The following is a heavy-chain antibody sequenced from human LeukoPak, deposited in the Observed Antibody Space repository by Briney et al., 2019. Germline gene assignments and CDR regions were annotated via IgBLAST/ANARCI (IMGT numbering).Heavy chain of an antibody. CDR1: GGSISSYY. D-gene: IGHD5-24*01. CDR2: IYYTGST. V-gene: IGHV4-59*01. CDR3: TRGRDGYNYDFDY. J-gene: IGHJ4*02. Sequence: SETLSLTCTVSGGSISSYYWSWIRQPPGKGVEWVGYIYYTGSTNYNPSLKSRVTISVDTSKNQFSLRLSSVTPADTAVYFCTRGRDGYNYDFDYWGQGTLVTVSS.